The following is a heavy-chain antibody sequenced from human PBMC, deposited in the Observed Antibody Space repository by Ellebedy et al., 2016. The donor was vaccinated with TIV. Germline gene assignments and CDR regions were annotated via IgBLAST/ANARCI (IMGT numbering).Heavy chain of an antibody. CDR3: TRHRDIVLVTPFDS. V-gene: IGHV4-39*01. CDR2: FYYSVST. D-gene: IGHD2-21*02. J-gene: IGHJ4*02. CDR1: GGSISRSIYY. Sequence: MPSETLSLTCTVSGGSISRSIYYWGWIRQPPGRGLEWIGSFYYSVSTYYNPSLKSRVTISVDTSKNQFSLEVRSVTAADTAVYYCTRHRDIVLVTPFDSWGQGTLVTVSS.